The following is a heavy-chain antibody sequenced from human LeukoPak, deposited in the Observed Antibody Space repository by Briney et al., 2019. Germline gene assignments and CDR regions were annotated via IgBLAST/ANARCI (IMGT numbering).Heavy chain of an antibody. Sequence: ASVTVSCKAPGYTFTSYGISWVRQAPGQGLEWMGWISAYNGNTNYAQKLQGRVTMTTDTSTSTAYMELRSLRSDDTAVYYCARDESIRPWNGDNWFDPWGQGTLVTVSS. J-gene: IGHJ5*02. CDR1: GYTFTSYG. D-gene: IGHD3-3*01. CDR3: ARDESIRPWNGDNWFDP. CDR2: ISAYNGNT. V-gene: IGHV1-18*01.